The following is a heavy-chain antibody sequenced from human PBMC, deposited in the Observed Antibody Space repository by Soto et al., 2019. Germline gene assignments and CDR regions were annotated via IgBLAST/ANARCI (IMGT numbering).Heavy chain of an antibody. CDR3: AREVSGYSSGWRRHFDY. V-gene: IGHV3-30-3*01. D-gene: IGHD6-19*01. CDR1: GFTFSSYA. Sequence: QVQLVESGGGVVQPGRSLRLSCAASGFTFSSYAMHWVRQAPGKGLEWVAVISYDGSNKYYADSVKGRFTISRDNSKNTLYLQMNSLRAADTAVYYCAREVSGYSSGWRRHFDYWGQGTLVTFSS. CDR2: ISYDGSNK. J-gene: IGHJ4*02.